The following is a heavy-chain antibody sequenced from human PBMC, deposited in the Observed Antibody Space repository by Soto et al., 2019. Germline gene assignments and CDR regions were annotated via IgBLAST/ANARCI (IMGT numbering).Heavy chain of an antibody. V-gene: IGHV4-4*02. Sequence: PSETLSLTCAASGGSISSSNWWSWVRQPPGKGLEWIGEDYHSGSTNYNPSLKSRVTISVDKSKNKFSLKLSTVTAADTAVYYCAGGYSSSWYAVGNWGQGTLVTVSS. CDR3: AGGYSSSWYAVGN. D-gene: IGHD6-13*01. CDR2: DYHSGST. J-gene: IGHJ4*02. CDR1: GGSISSSNW.